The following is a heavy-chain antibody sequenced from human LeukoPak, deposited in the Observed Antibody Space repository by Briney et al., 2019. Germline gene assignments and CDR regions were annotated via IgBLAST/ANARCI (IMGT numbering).Heavy chain of an antibody. V-gene: IGHV4-39*07. CDR3: ARGRFLADYYYYYMDV. CDR1: GGSISSSSYY. Sequence: SETLSLTCTVSGGSISSSSYYWGWIRQPPGKGLEWIGSIYYSGSTYYNPSLKSRVTISVDRSKNQFSLKLSSVTAADTAVYYCARGRFLADYYYYYMDVWGKGTTVTVSS. J-gene: IGHJ6*03. D-gene: IGHD3-3*01. CDR2: IYYSGST.